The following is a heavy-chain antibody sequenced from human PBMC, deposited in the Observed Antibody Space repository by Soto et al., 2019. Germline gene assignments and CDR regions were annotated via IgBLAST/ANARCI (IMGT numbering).Heavy chain of an antibody. J-gene: IGHJ6*02. CDR1: GGTFSSYS. CDR2: IIPIFGTA. Sequence: ASVKVSCKASGGTFSSYSISWVLQAPGEGLEWMGGIIPIFGTANYAQKFQGRVTITADESTSTAYMELSSLRSEDTAVYYCARGNIVGATTPLYYYYYGMDVWGQGTTVTVSS. D-gene: IGHD1-26*01. CDR3: ARGNIVGATTPLYYYYYGMDV. V-gene: IGHV1-69*13.